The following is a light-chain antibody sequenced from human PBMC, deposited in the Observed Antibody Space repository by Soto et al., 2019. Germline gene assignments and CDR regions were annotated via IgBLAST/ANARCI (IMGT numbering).Light chain of an antibody. CDR2: GAS. CDR1: QSVGSY. Sequence: EIVMTQSPATLSVSPGERATLSCMASQSVGSYLAWYHQKPGQPPRLLIYGASTRATGIPARFSGSGSGTEFTLTISSLQSEDCAVYYCQQYDDWPPMYTVGQGTKVDIK. V-gene: IGKV3-15*01. J-gene: IGKJ2*01. CDR3: QQYDDWPPMYT.